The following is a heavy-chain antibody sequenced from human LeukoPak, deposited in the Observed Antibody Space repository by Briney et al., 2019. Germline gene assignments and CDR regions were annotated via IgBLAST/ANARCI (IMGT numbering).Heavy chain of an antibody. Sequence: GGSLRLSCAASGFTFSSYSMNWVRQAPGKGLEWVSAISGSGGSTYYADSVKGRFTISRDNSKNTLYLQMNSLRAEDTAVYYCAKDFWANYYMDVWGKGTTVTVSS. CDR1: GFTFSSYS. CDR2: ISGSGGST. V-gene: IGHV3-23*01. CDR3: AKDFWANYYMDV. D-gene: IGHD3-3*01. J-gene: IGHJ6*03.